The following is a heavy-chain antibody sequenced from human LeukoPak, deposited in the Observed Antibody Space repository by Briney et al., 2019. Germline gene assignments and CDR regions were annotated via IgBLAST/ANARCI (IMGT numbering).Heavy chain of an antibody. V-gene: IGHV4-34*01. CDR2: INHSGST. J-gene: IGHJ6*03. CDR3: ARGLADSSGYYASYYYYYYMDV. CDR1: GGSFSGYY. D-gene: IGHD3-22*01. Sequence: SETLSLTCAVYGGSFSGYYWSWIRQPPGKGLEWIGEINHSGSTNYNPSLKSRVTISVDTSKNQFSLKLSPVTAADTAVYYCARGLADSSGYYASYYYYYYMDVWGKGTTVTVSS.